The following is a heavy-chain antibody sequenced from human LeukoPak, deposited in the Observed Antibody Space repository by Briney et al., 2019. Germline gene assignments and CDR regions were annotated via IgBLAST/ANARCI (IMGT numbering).Heavy chain of an antibody. CDR1: GGSVSSTNYY. Sequence: PSETLSLTCTVSGGSVSSTNYYWAWIRQPPGKGLEWIGTIYYSGSTYYNPSLKNRVIMSVDTSENQFSLKLRSVTAADTAVYYCARARGGDAVVVIAAHIWDYWGQATLVTVSS. J-gene: IGHJ4*02. D-gene: IGHD2-15*01. CDR3: ARARGGDAVVVIAAHIWDY. V-gene: IGHV4-39*07. CDR2: IYYSGST.